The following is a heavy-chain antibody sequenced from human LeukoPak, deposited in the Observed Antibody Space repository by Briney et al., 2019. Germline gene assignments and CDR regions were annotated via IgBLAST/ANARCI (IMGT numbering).Heavy chain of an antibody. CDR3: VKNLDSAPGFFDY. D-gene: IGHD1-26*01. CDR2: IRSDGSYK. CDR1: GFSFGSYA. J-gene: IGHJ4*01. V-gene: IGHV3-30*02. Sequence: GSLRLSCAASGFSFGSYAMHWVRQAPDKGLEWVVIIRSDGSYKDYLESVEGRFTISRDNSKSMVYLEMNTLRTEDTAMYYCVKNLDSAPGFFDYWGHGTLVTVSS.